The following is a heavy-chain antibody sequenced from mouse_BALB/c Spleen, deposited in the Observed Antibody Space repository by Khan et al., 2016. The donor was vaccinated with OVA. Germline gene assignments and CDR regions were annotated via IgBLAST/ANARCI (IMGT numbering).Heavy chain of an antibody. CDR2: INPGSGDT. CDR1: GYAFNNYM. CDR3: ARGGYGSFAY. J-gene: IGHJ3*01. V-gene: IGHV1-54*01. Sequence: QVQLQQSGAELVRPGTSVKVSCKASGYAFNNYMLDWVKQRPGKGLEWIGVINPGSGDTKYNEKIKGKATLTVDKSSNTAYMQLSSLTSDDSAVYFCARGGYGSFAYWGQGTLVTVSA. D-gene: IGHD1-1*02.